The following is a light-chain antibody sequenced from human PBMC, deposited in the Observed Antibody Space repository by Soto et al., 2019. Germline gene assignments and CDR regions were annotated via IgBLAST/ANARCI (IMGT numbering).Light chain of an antibody. J-gene: IGLJ1*01. Sequence: QSALTQPRSVSGSPGQSVTISCTGTSSDVGGYNYVSWYQQHPGKAPKLMIYDVRKRPSGVPDRFSGSKSGNTASLTISGLQAEDEADYYCCSYAGSYTIYVFGTGTKVTVL. CDR1: SSDVGGYNY. CDR3: CSYAGSYTIYV. V-gene: IGLV2-11*01. CDR2: DVR.